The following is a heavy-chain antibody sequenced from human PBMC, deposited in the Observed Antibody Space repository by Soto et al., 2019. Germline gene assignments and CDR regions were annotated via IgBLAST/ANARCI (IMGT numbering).Heavy chain of an antibody. CDR3: ARIRGYSYGSKRFDP. J-gene: IGHJ5*02. CDR1: GFTVSSNY. CDR2: IYSGGST. V-gene: IGHV3-53*01. D-gene: IGHD5-18*01. Sequence: GWSLRLSCAASGFTVSSNYMSWVRQAPGKGLEWVSVIYSGGSTYYADSVRGRFTISRDNSKNTLYLQMNSLRAEDTAVYYCARIRGYSYGSKRFDPWGQGTLVTVSS.